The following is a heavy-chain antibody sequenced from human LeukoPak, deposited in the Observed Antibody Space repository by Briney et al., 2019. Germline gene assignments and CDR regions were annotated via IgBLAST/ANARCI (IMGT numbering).Heavy chain of an antibody. D-gene: IGHD2-15*01. CDR1: GGSFSGHY. Sequence: PSETLSLTCAVYGGSFSGHYWSWIRQPPGKGLEWIGEINHSGSTNYNPSLKSRVTISVDTSKNQFSLKLSSVTAADTAVYYCARSRYCSGGSCYSGYFQHWGQGTLVTVSS. CDR2: INHSGST. V-gene: IGHV4-34*01. J-gene: IGHJ1*01. CDR3: ARSRYCSGGSCYSGYFQH.